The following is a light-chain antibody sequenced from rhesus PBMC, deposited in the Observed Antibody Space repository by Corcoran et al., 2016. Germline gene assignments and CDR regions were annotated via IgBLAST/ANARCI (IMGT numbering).Light chain of an antibody. CDR1: QRFGSS. J-gene: IGKJ1*01. Sequence: DIQMTQSPSSLSASVGDTVTITCRASQRFGSSVAWFHQKPGKAPNLLIASAPSLPSGVPSRFRGSKSGTDFTLTISSLQPEDVGHFYCQQYYSYPRTFGRGTKVEI. V-gene: IGKV1-46*01. CDR2: SAP. CDR3: QQYYSYPRT.